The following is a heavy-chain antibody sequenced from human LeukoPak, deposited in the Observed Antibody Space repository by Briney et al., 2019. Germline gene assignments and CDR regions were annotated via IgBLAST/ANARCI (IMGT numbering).Heavy chain of an antibody. D-gene: IGHD1-7*01. CDR3: AKAQNFRPSVFFDS. V-gene: IGHV3-7*01. CDR2: IKEDGRET. CDR1: GFTFSNYW. J-gene: IGHJ4*02. Sequence: PGGSLRLSCAASGFTFSNYWMSWVRQAPGKGPEWVANIKEDGRETYYLDSVEGRFTISRDNAKNSLELQMNSLTVEDTAIYYCAKAQNFRPSVFFDSWGQGTLVTVSS.